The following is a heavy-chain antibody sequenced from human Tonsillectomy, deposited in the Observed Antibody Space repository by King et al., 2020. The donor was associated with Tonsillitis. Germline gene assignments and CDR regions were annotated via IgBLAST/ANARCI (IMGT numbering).Heavy chain of an antibody. CDR3: AKGLRGAPDALHV. V-gene: IGHV3-9*01. D-gene: IGHD1-26*01. CDR1: GFMFDDYP. J-gene: IGHJ3*01. CDR2: ISWNSKII. Sequence: VQLVESGGGLVQPGRSLRLSCAASGFMFDDYPMHWVRQAPGKGLEWVSGISWNSKIIGYADSVKGRFTNSRNNARNSLYLQMSSLRAEDTALYYCAKGLRGAPDALHVWGQGTMVTVSA.